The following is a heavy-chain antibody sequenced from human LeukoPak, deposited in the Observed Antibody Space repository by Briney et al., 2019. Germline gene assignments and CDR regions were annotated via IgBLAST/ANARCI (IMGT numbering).Heavy chain of an antibody. V-gene: IGHV3-53*01. J-gene: IGHJ3*02. CDR2: IYSGGST. Sequence: GGSLRLSCAASGFTVSSNHMSWVRQAPGKGLEWVSVIYSGGSTNYADPVKGRFTISSDNSKNTLYLQMNSLRAEDTAVYYCARDMIRFIAVAGTRAFDIWGQGTMVTVSS. D-gene: IGHD6-19*01. CDR1: GFTVSSNH. CDR3: ARDMIRFIAVAGTRAFDI.